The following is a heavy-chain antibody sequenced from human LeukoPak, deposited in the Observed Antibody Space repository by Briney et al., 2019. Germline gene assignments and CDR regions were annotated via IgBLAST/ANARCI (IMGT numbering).Heavy chain of an antibody. CDR2: INAGNGNT. CDR3: ARGDRGSHGRNWFDP. Sequence: ASVKVSCKASGYTFTSYAMHWVRQAPGQRLEWMGWINAGNGNTKYSQKFQGRVTITRDTSASTAYMELSSLRSEDTAVYYCARGDRGSHGRNWFDPWGQGTLVTVSS. J-gene: IGHJ5*02. V-gene: IGHV1-3*01. CDR1: GYTFTSYA. D-gene: IGHD1-26*01.